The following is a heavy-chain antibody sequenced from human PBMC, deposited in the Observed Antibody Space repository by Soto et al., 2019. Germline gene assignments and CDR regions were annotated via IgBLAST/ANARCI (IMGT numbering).Heavy chain of an antibody. CDR3: ERGKRGVFDP. CDR2: IQNDASLT. D-gene: IGHD2-8*01. CDR1: GFTFDYYW. J-gene: IGHJ3*01. Sequence: LVESGGGLVQSGGSLRLSCAASGFTFDYYWMHWVRQVPGKGLLWVSHIQNDASLTTYADSVKGRFIISRDNAKNTLYRKKKGGGGGEAAFFFGERGKRGVFDPGGQGTVAPFS. V-gene: IGHV3-74*01.